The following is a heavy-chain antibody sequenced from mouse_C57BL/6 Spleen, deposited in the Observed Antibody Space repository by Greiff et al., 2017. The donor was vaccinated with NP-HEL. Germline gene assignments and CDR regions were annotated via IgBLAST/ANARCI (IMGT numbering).Heavy chain of an antibody. J-gene: IGHJ4*01. CDR3: ARHEAYYGNPTPYYYAMDY. D-gene: IGHD2-10*01. Sequence: QVQLQQSGAELVKPGASVKLSCKASGYTFTEYTIHWVKQRSGQGLEWIGWFYPGSGSIKYNEKFKDKATLTADKSSSTVYMELSRLTSEDSAVYFCARHEAYYGNPTPYYYAMDYWGQGTSVTVSS. V-gene: IGHV1-62-2*01. CDR1: GYTFTEYT. CDR2: FYPGSGSI.